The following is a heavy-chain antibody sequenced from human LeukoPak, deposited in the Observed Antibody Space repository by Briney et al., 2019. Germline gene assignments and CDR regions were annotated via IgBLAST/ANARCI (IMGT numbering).Heavy chain of an antibody. Sequence: SETLSLTCAVYGGSFSGYYWSWIRQPPGKGLEWIGEINHSGSTNYNPSLKSRVTISVDTSKNQFSLKLSSVTAADTAVYYCARGDCSGGSRYHNWFDPWGQGTLVTVSS. CDR3: ARGDCSGGSRYHNWFDP. CDR1: GGSFSGYY. CDR2: INHSGST. D-gene: IGHD2-15*01. J-gene: IGHJ5*02. V-gene: IGHV4-34*01.